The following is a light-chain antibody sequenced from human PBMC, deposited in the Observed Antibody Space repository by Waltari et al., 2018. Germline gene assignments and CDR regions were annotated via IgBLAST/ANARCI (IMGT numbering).Light chain of an antibody. CDR2: EVS. V-gene: IGLV2-8*01. CDR3: SSFSGINTFL. CDR1: RSDIGTYNY. J-gene: IGLJ2*01. Sequence: QAALTQPRSVSGSPGQSVTISCTGTRSDIGTYNYVPWYQHHPGTAPKLMIYEVSKRPSGVSGRFSGSKSANTASLTISGLQAEDEADYFCSSFSGINTFLFGGGTRLTVL.